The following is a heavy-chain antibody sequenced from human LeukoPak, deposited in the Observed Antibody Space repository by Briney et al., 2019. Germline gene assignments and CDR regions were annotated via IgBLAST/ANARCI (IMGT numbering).Heavy chain of an antibody. D-gene: IGHD4-23*01. Sequence: SETLSLTCTVSGGSISSSSYYWGWIRQPPGKGLEWIGSIYHSGSTYYNPSLKSRVTISVDTSKNQFSLKLSSVTAADTAVYYCARDGGNSNHWGQGTLVTVSS. CDR1: GGSISSSSYY. CDR2: IYHSGST. J-gene: IGHJ5*02. CDR3: ARDGGNSNH. V-gene: IGHV4-39*07.